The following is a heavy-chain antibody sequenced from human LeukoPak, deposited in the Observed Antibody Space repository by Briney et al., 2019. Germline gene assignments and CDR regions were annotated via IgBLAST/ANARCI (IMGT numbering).Heavy chain of an antibody. CDR2: INPSGGST. Sequence: GASVKVSCKASGYTFTGYYMHWVRQAPGQGLEWMGIINPSGGSTSYAQKFQGRVTMTRDTSTSTVYMELSSLRSEDTAVYYCARRDFLTAFDIWGQGTMVTVSS. CDR3: ARRDFLTAFDI. J-gene: IGHJ3*02. CDR1: GYTFTGYY. D-gene: IGHD3-3*01. V-gene: IGHV1-46*01.